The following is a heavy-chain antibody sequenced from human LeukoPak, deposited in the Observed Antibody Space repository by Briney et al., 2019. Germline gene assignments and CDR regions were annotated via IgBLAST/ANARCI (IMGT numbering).Heavy chain of an antibody. Sequence: GRSLRLSFAASGFSFSSHGIHWVRQAPGKGLEWVAVVSYDENIKHYAESLKGRFTISRDTSKNTVYLQMDSLRAEDTAMYYCVKDAAVATYFDYWGQGTLVTVSS. J-gene: IGHJ4*02. D-gene: IGHD5-12*01. CDR2: VSYDENIK. CDR1: GFSFSSHG. CDR3: VKDAAVATYFDY. V-gene: IGHV3-30*18.